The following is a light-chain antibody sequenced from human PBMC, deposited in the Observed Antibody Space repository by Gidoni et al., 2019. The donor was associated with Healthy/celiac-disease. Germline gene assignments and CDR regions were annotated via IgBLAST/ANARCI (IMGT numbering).Light chain of an antibody. J-gene: IGLJ3*02. CDR3: AAWDDSLSGRV. V-gene: IGLV1-47*01. Sequence: LTQPPSASGTPGQRVTISCSGSSSNIGSNYVYWYQQLPGTAPKLLIYRNNQRPSGVPDRFSGSKSGTSASLAISGLRSEDEADYYCAAWDDSLSGRVFGGGTKLTVL. CDR1: SSNIGSNY. CDR2: RNN.